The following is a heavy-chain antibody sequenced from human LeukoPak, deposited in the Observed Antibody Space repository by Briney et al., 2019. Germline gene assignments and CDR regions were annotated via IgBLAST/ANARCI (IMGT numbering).Heavy chain of an antibody. Sequence: PGGSLRLSCAASGFTFSSYSMNWVRQAPGKGVEWVSYISSSSSTIYYADSVRGRFTISRDNAKNSLYLQMNSLRAEDTAVYYCARDSTAVGATTGMDYWGQGTLVTVSS. V-gene: IGHV3-48*04. D-gene: IGHD1-26*01. CDR1: GFTFSSYS. CDR3: ARDSTAVGATTGMDY. CDR2: ISSSSSTI. J-gene: IGHJ4*02.